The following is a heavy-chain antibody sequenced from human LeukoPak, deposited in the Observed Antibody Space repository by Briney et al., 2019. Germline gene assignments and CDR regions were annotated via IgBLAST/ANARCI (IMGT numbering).Heavy chain of an antibody. D-gene: IGHD3-16*01. Sequence: ASVNVSCKVSGYTLTELSMHWVRQAPGKGLEWMGGFDPEDGETIYAQKFQGRVTMTEDTSTDTAYMELSSLRSEDTAVYYCATVFMITFGGVNRELDYWGQGTLVTVSS. CDR1: GYTLTELS. V-gene: IGHV1-24*01. CDR2: FDPEDGET. J-gene: IGHJ4*02. CDR3: ATVFMITFGGVNRELDY.